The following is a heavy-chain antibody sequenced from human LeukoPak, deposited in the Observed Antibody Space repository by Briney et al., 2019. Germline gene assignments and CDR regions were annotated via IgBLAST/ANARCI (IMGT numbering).Heavy chain of an antibody. V-gene: IGHV4-34*01. CDR2: INHSGST. J-gene: IGHJ6*02. Sequence: SETLSLTCAVYGGSFSGYYWSWIRQPPGKGLEWIGEINHSGSTNYNPSLKSRVTISVDTSKNQFSLKLSSVTAADTAMYYCATSRTPSYHYYYGMDVWGQGTTVTVSS. CDR1: GGSFSGYY. CDR3: ATSRTPSYHYYYGMDV.